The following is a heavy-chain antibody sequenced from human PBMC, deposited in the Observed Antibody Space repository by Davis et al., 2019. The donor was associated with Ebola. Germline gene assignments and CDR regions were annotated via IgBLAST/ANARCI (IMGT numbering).Heavy chain of an antibody. CDR1: GFTFSSYS. V-gene: IGHV3-21*01. CDR2: ISSSSYK. CDR3: ARAGRGWFFDL. Sequence: GESLKISCAASGFTFSSYSMNWVRQAPGKGLEWVSSISSSSYKYHADSVKGRFTISRDNAKNSLYLQMNSLRAEDTAVYYCARAGRGWFFDLWGRNTLVTVSS. J-gene: IGHJ2*01.